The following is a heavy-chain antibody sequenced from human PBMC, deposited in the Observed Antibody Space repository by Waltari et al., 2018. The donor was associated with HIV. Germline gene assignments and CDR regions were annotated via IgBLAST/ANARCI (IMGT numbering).Heavy chain of an antibody. J-gene: IGHJ6*02. CDR2: IYTSGST. Sequence: QVQLQESGPGLVKPSETLSLTCTVSGGSISSYYWSWIRQPAGKGLEWIGRIYTSGSTNYNPSLKSRVTMSVDTSKNQFSLKLSSVTAADTAVYYCATYYGSGSYSDYYYYGMDVWGQGTTVTVSS. CDR3: ATYYGSGSYSDYYYYGMDV. D-gene: IGHD3-10*01. CDR1: GGSISSYY. V-gene: IGHV4-4*07.